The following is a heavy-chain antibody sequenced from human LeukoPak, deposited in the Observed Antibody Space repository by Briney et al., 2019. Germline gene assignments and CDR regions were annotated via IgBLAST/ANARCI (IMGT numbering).Heavy chain of an antibody. CDR1: GFTFSSYN. D-gene: IGHD2-15*01. V-gene: IGHV3-21*01. CDR2: ISSSSNYI. CDR3: ARDGYCSGGSCYGLPDY. J-gene: IGHJ4*02. Sequence: GGSLRLSCVASGFTFSSYNMNWVRQAPGKGLEWVSSISSSSNYIYYADSVKGRFTISRDNAKNSLDLQMNSLRAEDTAVYYCARDGYCSGGSCYGLPDYWGRGTLVTVSS.